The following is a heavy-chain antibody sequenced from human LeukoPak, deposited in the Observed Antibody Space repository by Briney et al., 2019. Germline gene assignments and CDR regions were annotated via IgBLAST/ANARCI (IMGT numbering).Heavy chain of an antibody. V-gene: IGHV4-34*01. CDR3: ARRSYFDY. CDR2: INHSGST. J-gene: IGHJ4*02. Sequence: PSEMLSLTCAVYGGSFSGYYWSLIRQPPGKGLEWIGEINHSGSTNYNPSLKSRVTISVDTSKNQFSLKLSSVTAADTAVYYCARRSYFDYWGQGTLVTVSS. CDR1: GGSFSGYY.